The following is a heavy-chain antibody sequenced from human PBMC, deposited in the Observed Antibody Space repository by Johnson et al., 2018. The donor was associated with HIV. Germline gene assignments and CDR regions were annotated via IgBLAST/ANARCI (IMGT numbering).Heavy chain of an antibody. CDR2: TSLDGGTK. V-gene: IGHV3-30-3*01. J-gene: IGHJ3*02. Sequence: VQLVESGGGLVQPGRSLRLSCAASGFTFSSFAMHWVRQAPGQGVQWVTSTSLDGGTKHYADSVKGRFTISRDNSKNTLFLDMTSLRTEDTAVYYCARDHLRRSHAFDIWGQGTMVTVSS. CDR3: ARDHLRRSHAFDI. D-gene: IGHD2-15*01. CDR1: GFTFSSFA.